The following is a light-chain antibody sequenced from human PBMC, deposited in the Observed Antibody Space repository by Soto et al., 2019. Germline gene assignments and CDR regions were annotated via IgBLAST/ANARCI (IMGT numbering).Light chain of an antibody. CDR3: QQYNSYSRT. Sequence: DIQMTQSHSTLSASVGDRVPITCRASQSISSWLAWYQQKPGKAPNLLIYDASSLESGVPSRFSGSGSGTEFTLTISSLQPDDFATYYCQQYNSYSRTFGQGSNVDI. CDR2: DAS. CDR1: QSISSW. V-gene: IGKV1-5*01. J-gene: IGKJ1*01.